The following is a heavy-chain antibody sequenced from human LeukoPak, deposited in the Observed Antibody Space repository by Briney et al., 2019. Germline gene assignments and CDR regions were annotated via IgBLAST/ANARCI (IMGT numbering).Heavy chain of an antibody. V-gene: IGHV3-23*01. CDR2: ISGSGGNT. CDR3: AKAPFSIGYSPADY. Sequence: PGRSLRLSCAASGFTFSSYAMSWVRQAPGKGLEWVSVISGSGGNTYYADFVKGRFTISRDNSKNTLFLQMNSLRAEDTALYYCAKAPFSIGYSPADYWGQGTLVTVSS. D-gene: IGHD3-22*01. CDR1: GFTFSSYA. J-gene: IGHJ4*02.